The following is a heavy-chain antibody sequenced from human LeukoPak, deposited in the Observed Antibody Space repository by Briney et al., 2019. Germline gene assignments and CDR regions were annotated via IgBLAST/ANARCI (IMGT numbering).Heavy chain of an antibody. D-gene: IGHD6-13*01. CDR3: AKGYGQRLVNNWFDP. CDR1: GFTFSSYG. J-gene: IGHJ5*02. CDR2: ISYDGSNK. Sequence: GGSLRLSCAASGFTFSSYGMHWVRQAPGKGLEWVAVISYDGSNKYYADSVKGRFTISRDNSKNTLYLQMNSLRAEDTAMYYCAKGYGQRLVNNWFDPWGQGTLVTVSS. V-gene: IGHV3-30*18.